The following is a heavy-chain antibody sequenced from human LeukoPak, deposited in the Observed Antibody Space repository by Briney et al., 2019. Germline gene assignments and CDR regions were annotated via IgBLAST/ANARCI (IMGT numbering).Heavy chain of an antibody. D-gene: IGHD1-26*01. V-gene: IGHV4-39*07. Sequence: PSETLSLTCTVSGGSISSSSYYWGWIRQPPGKGLEWIGSIYYSGSTYYNPSLKSRVTISVDTSKNQFSLKLSSVTAADTAVYYCASQRNIVGATEDYWGQGTLVTVSS. CDR3: ASQRNIVGATEDY. CDR1: GGSISSSSYY. CDR2: IYYSGST. J-gene: IGHJ4*02.